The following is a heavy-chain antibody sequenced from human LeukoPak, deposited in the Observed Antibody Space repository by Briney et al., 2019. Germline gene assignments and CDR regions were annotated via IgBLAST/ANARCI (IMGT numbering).Heavy chain of an antibody. CDR1: GYTLTELS. D-gene: IGHD3-3*01. CDR2: FDPEDGET. Sequence: ASVKVSCKVSGYTLTELSMHWVRQAPGKGLEWMGGFDPEDGETIYAQKFQGRVTMTEDTSTDTAYMELSSLRSEDTAVYYCATRGREGVVIRYYSDYWGQGTLVTVSS. V-gene: IGHV1-24*01. J-gene: IGHJ4*02. CDR3: ATRGREGVVIRYYSDY.